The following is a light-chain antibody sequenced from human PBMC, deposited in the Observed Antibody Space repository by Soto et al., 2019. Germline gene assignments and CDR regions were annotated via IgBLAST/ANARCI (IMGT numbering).Light chain of an antibody. CDR3: QQYGSSPPWT. J-gene: IGKJ1*01. Sequence: EIVLTQSPGTLSLYPGESATLSCSASQSVTSSYIAWYQQKPGQAPRLLIYRASTRATGIPDRFSGSGSGTDFTLTISRLEPEDFAVYYCQQYGSSPPWTFGQGTKVDIK. CDR2: RAS. CDR1: QSVTSSY. V-gene: IGKV3-20*01.